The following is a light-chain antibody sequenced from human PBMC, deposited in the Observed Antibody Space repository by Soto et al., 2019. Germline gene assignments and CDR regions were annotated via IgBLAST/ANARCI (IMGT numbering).Light chain of an antibody. CDR1: SSDVGGYNY. V-gene: IGLV2-14*03. J-gene: IGLJ1*01. CDR2: DVS. CDR3: SSYTSSTTNV. Sequence: QSALTQPASVSGSPGQSITISCTGTSSDVGGYNYVSLYQQHPGKAPKLLINDVSNRPSGISDRFSGSKSGNTASLTISGLQAEDEADYYCSSYTSSTTNVFGTGTKLTVL.